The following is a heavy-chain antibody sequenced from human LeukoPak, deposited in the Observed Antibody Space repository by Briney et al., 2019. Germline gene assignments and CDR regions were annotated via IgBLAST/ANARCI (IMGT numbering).Heavy chain of an antibody. J-gene: IGHJ4*02. V-gene: IGHV3-7*03. Sequence: GGSLRLSCAASGFTFSGHWMHWARQRPGKGLEWVANITPEGRRKNYADSVRGRFTISRDNARNSLYLHRDSLRADDTAVYYCVRDADWAFNFWGQGALV. CDR1: GFTFSGHW. CDR2: ITPEGRRK. CDR3: VRDADWAFNF. D-gene: IGHD3/OR15-3a*01.